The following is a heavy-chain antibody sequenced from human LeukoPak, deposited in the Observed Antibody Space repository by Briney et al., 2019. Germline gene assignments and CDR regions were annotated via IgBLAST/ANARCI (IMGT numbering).Heavy chain of an antibody. D-gene: IGHD6-19*01. CDR1: GGTFSSYA. V-gene: IGHV1-69*13. Sequence: ASVKVSCKASGGTFSSYAISWVRQAPGQGLEWMGGIIPIFGTANYAQKFQGRVTITADESTSTAYMELSSLRSDDTAVYYCARTVAVAGPDDAFDIWGQGTIVTVSS. CDR2: IIPIFGTA. J-gene: IGHJ3*02. CDR3: ARTVAVAGPDDAFDI.